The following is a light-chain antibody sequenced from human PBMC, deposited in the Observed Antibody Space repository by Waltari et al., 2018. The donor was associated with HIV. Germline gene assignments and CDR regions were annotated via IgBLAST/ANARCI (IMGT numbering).Light chain of an antibody. CDR2: EVP. CDR3: CSYRGSNTWV. V-gene: IGLV2-23*02. Sequence: QSALTQPASVSGSPGQSINGPWTGNSGDVGNFDLVSRYKQHPGKSPKLMIYEVPKRPSGVSNRFSGSKSGNTASLTVSGLQADDEAEYYCCSYRGSNTWVFGGGTKVTVL. CDR1: SGDVGNFDL. J-gene: IGLJ3*02.